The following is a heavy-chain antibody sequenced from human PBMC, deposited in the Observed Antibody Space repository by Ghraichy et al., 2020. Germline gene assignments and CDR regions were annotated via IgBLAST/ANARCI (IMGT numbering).Heavy chain of an antibody. V-gene: IGHV3-7*04. Sequence: LSLTCAASGFTFSSYWMHWVRQAPGKGLEWVANIRQDGNEKYYVDSVKGRFTISRDNAKNSLYLQMNSLRAEDTAVYYCARGRDSRWFDHWGQGTLVTVSS. J-gene: IGHJ5*02. CDR1: GFTFSSYW. D-gene: IGHD3-22*01. CDR2: IRQDGNEK. CDR3: ARGRDSRWFDH.